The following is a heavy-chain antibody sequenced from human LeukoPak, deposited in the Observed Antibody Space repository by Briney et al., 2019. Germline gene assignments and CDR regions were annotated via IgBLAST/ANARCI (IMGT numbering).Heavy chain of an antibody. V-gene: IGHV4-30-4*08. CDR3: ARGGRTLYYDAREYFQH. J-gene: IGHJ1*01. CDR2: IYYSGST. Sequence: PSQTLSLTCTVSGGSISSGGYYWSWIRQHPGKGLEWIGYIYYSGSTYYNPSLKSRVTISVDTSKNQFSLKLSSVTAADTAVYYCARGGRTLYYDAREYFQHWGQGTLVTVSS. CDR1: GGSISSGGYY. D-gene: IGHD3-22*01.